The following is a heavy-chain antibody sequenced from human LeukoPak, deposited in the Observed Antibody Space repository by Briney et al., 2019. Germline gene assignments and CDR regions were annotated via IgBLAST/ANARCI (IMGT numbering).Heavy chain of an antibody. CDR2: ISSSGSTI. CDR1: GFTFSSYE. D-gene: IGHD3-9*01. V-gene: IGHV3-48*03. Sequence: PGGSLRLSCAASGFTFSSYEMNWVRQAPGKGLEWVSYISSSGSTIYYADSVKGRFTISRDNAKNSLYLQMNSLRAEDTAVYYCARVPRYDILTGYAIGDYWGQGTLVTVSS. J-gene: IGHJ4*02. CDR3: ARVPRYDILTGYAIGDY.